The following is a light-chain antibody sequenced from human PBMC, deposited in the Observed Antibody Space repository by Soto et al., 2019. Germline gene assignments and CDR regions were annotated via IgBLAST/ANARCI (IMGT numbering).Light chain of an antibody. J-gene: IGLJ1*01. Sequence: QSVLRQPPSVSGAPGHRFTISCTGSSSNIGAGYDVHWYQQLPGTGPKLLIYANNNRPSGVPDRFSGSKSGTSASLAITGLRAEDEADYSCQSYDSSLSGYVFGTGTKVTVL. CDR2: ANN. CDR3: QSYDSSLSGYV. V-gene: IGLV1-40*01. CDR1: SSNIGAGYD.